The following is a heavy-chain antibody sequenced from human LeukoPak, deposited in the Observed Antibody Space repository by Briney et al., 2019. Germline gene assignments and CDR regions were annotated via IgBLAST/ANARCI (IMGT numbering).Heavy chain of an antibody. V-gene: IGHV1-18*01. Sequence: ASVKVSCKASGYTFTSHGIGWVRQAPGQGLEWRGWISAYNRNTQYAQNFQGRVTMTTDTSTRTAYMELRSLRSDDTAVYYCARGTNDILTGYQYYFDYWGQGTLVTVSS. CDR1: GYTFTSHG. CDR3: ARGTNDILTGYQYYFDY. D-gene: IGHD3-9*01. J-gene: IGHJ4*02. CDR2: ISAYNRNT.